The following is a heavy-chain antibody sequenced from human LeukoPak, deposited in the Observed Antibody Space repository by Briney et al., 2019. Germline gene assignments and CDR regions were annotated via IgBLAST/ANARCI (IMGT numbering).Heavy chain of an antibody. D-gene: IGHD2-15*01. Sequence: ASVKVSCKASGSTFTDNYIHWVRQAPGPRLEWMGWISPNSGGINYARKFQGRVTMTRDTSIGTAYMELSSLRSDDTAVYYCATAGHCSGGSCSDWFDPWGQGTLVTVSS. CDR2: ISPNSGGI. J-gene: IGHJ5*02. CDR3: ATAGHCSGGSCSDWFDP. CDR1: GSTFTDNY. V-gene: IGHV1-2*02.